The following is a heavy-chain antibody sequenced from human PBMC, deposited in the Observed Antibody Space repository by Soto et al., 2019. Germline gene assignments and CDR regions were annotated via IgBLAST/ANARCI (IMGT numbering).Heavy chain of an antibody. CDR2: INPKSGGT. J-gene: IGHJ4*02. CDR3: ARDLSKGGGSAGFDY. D-gene: IGHD1-26*01. Sequence: ASVKVSCKASGDTFTDNYIHWVRQAPGQGFEWMGWINPKSGGTKYPQKFQGRVTMTRDTSLSTVYMTLTRLTSDETAVYYCARDLSKGGGSAGFDYWGQGTLVTVSS. CDR1: GDTFTDNY. V-gene: IGHV1-2*02.